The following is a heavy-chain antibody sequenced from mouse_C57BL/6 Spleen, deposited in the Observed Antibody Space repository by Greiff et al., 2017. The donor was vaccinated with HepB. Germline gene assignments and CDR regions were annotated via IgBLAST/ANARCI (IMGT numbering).Heavy chain of an antibody. D-gene: IGHD1-1*01. V-gene: IGHV1-26*01. CDR1: GYTFTDYY. CDR2: INPNNGGT. Sequence: EVQLQQSGPELVKPGASVKISCKASGYTFTDYYMNWVKQSHGKSLEWIGDINPNNGGTSYNQKFKGKATLTVDKSSSTAYMELRSLTSEDSAVYYCARRYYGSSPYYFDYGGQGTTLTVSS. J-gene: IGHJ2*01. CDR3: ARRYYGSSPYYFDY.